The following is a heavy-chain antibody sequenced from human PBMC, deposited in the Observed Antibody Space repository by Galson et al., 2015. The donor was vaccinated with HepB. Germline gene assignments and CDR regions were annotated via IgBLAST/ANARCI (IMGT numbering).Heavy chain of an antibody. V-gene: IGHV4-39*07. J-gene: IGHJ4*02. CDR1: GGSISSSSYY. CDR3: ARDYSSSWLGLDY. Sequence: ETLSLTCTVSGGSISSSSYYWGWIRQPPGKGLEWIGSIYYSGSTYYNPSLKSRVTISVDTSKNQFSLKLSSVTAADTAVYYCARDYSSSWLGLDYWGQGTLVTVSS. D-gene: IGHD6-13*01. CDR2: IYYSGST.